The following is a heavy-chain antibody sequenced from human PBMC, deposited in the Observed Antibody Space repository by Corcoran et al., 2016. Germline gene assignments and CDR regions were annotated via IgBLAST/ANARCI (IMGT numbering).Heavy chain of an antibody. CDR2: IFSNDEK. CDR3: ARIVQLPSDPGWFDP. Sequence: QVTLKESGPVLVKPTETLTLTCTVSGFSLSNARMGVSWIRQPPGKALEWLAHIFSNDEKSYSTSLKSRLTISKDTSKSQVVLTMTNMDPVDTATYYCARIVQLPSDPGWFDPWGQGTLVTVSS. D-gene: IGHD1-7*01. V-gene: IGHV2-26*01. CDR1: GFSLSNARMG. J-gene: IGHJ5*02.